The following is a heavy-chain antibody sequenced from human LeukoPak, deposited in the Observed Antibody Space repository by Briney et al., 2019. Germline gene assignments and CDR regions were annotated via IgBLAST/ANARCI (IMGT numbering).Heavy chain of an antibody. Sequence: SVKVSCKASGYTFTSYGISWVRQAPGQGLEWMGGIIPIFGTANYAQKFQGRVTITTDESTSTAYMELSSLRSEDTAVYYCARGLGVFGVVILAFDIWGQGTMVTVSS. D-gene: IGHD3-3*01. V-gene: IGHV1-69*05. J-gene: IGHJ3*02. CDR2: IIPIFGTA. CDR3: ARGLGVFGVVILAFDI. CDR1: GYTFTSYG.